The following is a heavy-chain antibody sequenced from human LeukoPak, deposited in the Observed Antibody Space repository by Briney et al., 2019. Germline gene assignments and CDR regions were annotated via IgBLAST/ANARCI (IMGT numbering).Heavy chain of an antibody. CDR3: ARAGHLWLREMSHFKSSTEYFQH. D-gene: IGHD3-3*02. CDR2: IIPILGIA. J-gene: IGHJ1*01. CDR1: GGTFSSYA. Sequence: GSSVKVSCKASGGTFSSYAISWVRQAPGQGLEWMGRIIPILGIANYAQKFQGRVTITADKSTSTAYMELSSLRSEDTAVYYCARAGHLWLREMSHFKSSTEYFQHWGQGTLVTVSS. V-gene: IGHV1-69*04.